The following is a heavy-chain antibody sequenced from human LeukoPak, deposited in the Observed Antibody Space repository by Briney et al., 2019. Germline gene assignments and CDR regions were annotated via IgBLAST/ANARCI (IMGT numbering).Heavy chain of an antibody. CDR1: GGSISSYY. CDR3: ARDSNLEYSSSRGLGR. Sequence: SETLSLICTVSGGSISSYYWSWIRRPAGKGLEWIGRIYASGSTYYNPSLKSRVTMSVDTSKNQFSLRLTTVTAADTAVYYCARDSNLEYSSSRGLGRWGQGTLVTVSS. J-gene: IGHJ4*02. V-gene: IGHV4-4*07. CDR2: IYASGST. D-gene: IGHD6-6*01.